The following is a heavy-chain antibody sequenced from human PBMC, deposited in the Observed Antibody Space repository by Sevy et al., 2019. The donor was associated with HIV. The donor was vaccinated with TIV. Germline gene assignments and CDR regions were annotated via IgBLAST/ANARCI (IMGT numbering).Heavy chain of an antibody. CDR1: GFTFSEAW. CDR3: ARESSSTWQAGYYGMAV. J-gene: IGHJ6*02. V-gene: IGHV3-66*01. Sequence: GGSLRLSCAASGFTFSEAWMSWVRQAPGKGLEWVSVIYSGGTTYYADSGKGRFTISRDNSKNTVYLQMNSLRAEDTAVYYCARESSSTWQAGYYGMAVWGQGTTVTVSS. D-gene: IGHD6-13*01. CDR2: IYSGGTT.